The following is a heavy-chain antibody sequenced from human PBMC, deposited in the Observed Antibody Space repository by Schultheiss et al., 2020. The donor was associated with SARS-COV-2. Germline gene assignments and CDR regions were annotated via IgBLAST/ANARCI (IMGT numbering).Heavy chain of an antibody. V-gene: IGHV3-64D*08. CDR1: GFTFSNAW. CDR2: ISGDAHGT. J-gene: IGHJ4*02. D-gene: IGHD1-1*01. Sequence: GGSLRLSCSASGFTFSNAWMSWVRQAPGKGLEYVSSISGDAHGTHYSDSVKGRFAISRDNPMNSLFLQMNSLRPEDSAVYYCVKSNWALQVADDWGQGTLVTVSS. CDR3: VKSNWALQVADD.